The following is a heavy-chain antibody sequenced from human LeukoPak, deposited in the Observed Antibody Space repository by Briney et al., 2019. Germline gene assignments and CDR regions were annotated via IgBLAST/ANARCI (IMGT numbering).Heavy chain of an antibody. V-gene: IGHV1-2*02. Sequence: ASVNVSFKASGYTFTSYGLSWVRQAPGQGLEWPGGSNPNTGGTDDEQKLQGRVTMTRDTSINTAYMELSRLRPDDTAVYYCARDRSGYSYGEPLDHWGQGTLVIVSS. J-gene: IGHJ4*02. D-gene: IGHD5-18*01. CDR1: GYTFTSYG. CDR2: SNPNTGGT. CDR3: ARDRSGYSYGEPLDH.